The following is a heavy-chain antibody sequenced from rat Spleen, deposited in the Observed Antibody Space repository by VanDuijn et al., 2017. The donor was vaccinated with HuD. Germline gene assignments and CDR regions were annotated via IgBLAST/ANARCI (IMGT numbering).Heavy chain of an antibody. V-gene: IGHV2-72*01. Sequence: QVQLKESGPGLMQPSDTLSLTCTVSGFSLTSNGVGWVRQPLGKGLVWLGTVWSGGSTKYNSAVQSRLSISRDTSKSQVFLEMNSLQPAETGTYYSARHLREASGVMDVWGQGASVTVSS. D-gene: IGHD4-3*01. CDR3: ARHLREASGVMDV. J-gene: IGHJ4*01. CDR1: GFSLTSNG. CDR2: VWSGGST.